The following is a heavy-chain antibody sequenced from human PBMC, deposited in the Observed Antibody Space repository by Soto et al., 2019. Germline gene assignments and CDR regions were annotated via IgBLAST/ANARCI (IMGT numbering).Heavy chain of an antibody. J-gene: IGHJ4*02. CDR1: GLIFDEYA. Sequence: EVQLVESGGGLVQPGRSLRLSCAASGLIFDEYAMHWVRQAPGKGLEWVSSISWNSGNIGYADSVKGRFTISRDNAKNSLYLQMNSVRGEDTASYYCAKGASTTVFAFNDYWGQGTLVTVSS. CDR2: ISWNSGNI. CDR3: AKGASTTVFAFNDY. D-gene: IGHD4-17*01. V-gene: IGHV3-9*01.